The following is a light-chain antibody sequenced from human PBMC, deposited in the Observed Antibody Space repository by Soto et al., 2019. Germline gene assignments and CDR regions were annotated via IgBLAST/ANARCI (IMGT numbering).Light chain of an antibody. Sequence: NFMLTQPHSVSESPGKTVTISCTRSSGSIASNYVQWYQQRPGSAPTTVIYEVTYRPSGVSDRFSGSKSGNTASLTVSGLQAEDEADYYCSSYSSSATLYVFGTGTKLTVL. V-gene: IGLV6-57*04. CDR2: EVT. J-gene: IGLJ1*01. CDR3: SSYSSSATLYV. CDR1: SGSIASNY.